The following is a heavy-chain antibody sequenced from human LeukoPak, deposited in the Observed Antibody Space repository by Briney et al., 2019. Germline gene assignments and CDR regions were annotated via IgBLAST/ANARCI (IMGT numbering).Heavy chain of an antibody. CDR1: GFSFSTYS. CDR3: AREDGSSYYFDY. J-gene: IGHJ4*02. V-gene: IGHV3-48*01. CDR2: ISSSSNTI. Sequence: RGSLRLSCAASGFSFSTYSMNWVRQAPGKGLEWVSYISSSSNTIYYADSVKGRFTISRDNAKNSLYLQMNSLRAEDTAVYYCAREDGSSYYFDYWGQGTLVTVAS. D-gene: IGHD6-6*01.